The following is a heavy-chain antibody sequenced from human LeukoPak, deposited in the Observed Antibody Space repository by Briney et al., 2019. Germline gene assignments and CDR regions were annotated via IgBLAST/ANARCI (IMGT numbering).Heavy chain of an antibody. CDR3: ARVRGLSGYKSGGFDP. V-gene: IGHV4-59*01. Sequence: SETLSLTCTVSGGSISSYYWSWIRQPPGKGLEWIGYIYYSGSTNYNPSLKSRVTISVGTSKNQFSLKLSSVTAADTAVYYCARVRGLSGYKSGGFDPWGQGTLVTVSS. CDR2: IYYSGST. CDR1: GGSISSYY. J-gene: IGHJ5*02. D-gene: IGHD5-12*01.